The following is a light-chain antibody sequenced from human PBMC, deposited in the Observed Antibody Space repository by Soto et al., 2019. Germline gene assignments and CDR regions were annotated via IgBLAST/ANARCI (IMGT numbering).Light chain of an antibody. Sequence: DIQMTQSPATLSGSLGDRVTITCGASQTISSWLAWYQQKKGKAPKLLIYKASTLKSGVPSRFSGSGSGTEFTLTISSLQTDDFATYYCQHYNSYSEAFGQGTKVDIK. CDR2: KAS. CDR3: QHYNSYSEA. J-gene: IGKJ1*01. V-gene: IGKV1-5*03. CDR1: QTISSW.